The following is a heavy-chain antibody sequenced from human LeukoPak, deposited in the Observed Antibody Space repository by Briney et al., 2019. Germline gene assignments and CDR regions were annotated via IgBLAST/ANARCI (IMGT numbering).Heavy chain of an antibody. CDR1: GFTFSSFE. D-gene: IGHD6-6*01. CDR2: ISGSGSII. CDR3: ARGVEQLVPFDY. J-gene: IGHJ4*02. Sequence: GGSLRLSCAASGFTFSSFEMNWVRQAPGKGLEWVSYISGSGSIINYADSVKGRFTISRDNTKNSLYLQMNSLRAEDTAVYYCARGVEQLVPFDYWGQGTLVTVSS. V-gene: IGHV3-48*03.